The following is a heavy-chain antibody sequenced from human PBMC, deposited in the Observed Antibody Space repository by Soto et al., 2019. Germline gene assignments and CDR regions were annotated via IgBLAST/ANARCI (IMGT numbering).Heavy chain of an antibody. CDR2: INSDGSST. D-gene: IGHD3-3*01. Sequence: EVQLVESGGGLVQPGGSLRLSCAASGFTFSSYWMHWVRQAPGRGLVWVSRINSDGSSTSYADYVKGRFTISRDNAKNTLYLQKNSLRAEDTAVYYCASYGIRVGVVYGMDVWGQGTTVTVSS. CDR1: GFTFSSYW. CDR3: ASYGIRVGVVYGMDV. J-gene: IGHJ6*02. V-gene: IGHV3-74*01.